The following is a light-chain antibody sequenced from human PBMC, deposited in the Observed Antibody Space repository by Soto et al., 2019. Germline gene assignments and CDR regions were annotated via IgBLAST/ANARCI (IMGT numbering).Light chain of an antibody. CDR1: QSVDNY. J-gene: IGKJ4*01. Sequence: EAVLTQSPVTLSLSPGERATLSCRASQSVDNYLAWYQQKPGQAPRLLIYDADNRASGIPARFSGSGSGTDFTLTISSLEPEDFAVYYCQQRGNWPPTFGGGTKVEIK. CDR2: DAD. V-gene: IGKV3-11*01. CDR3: QQRGNWPPT.